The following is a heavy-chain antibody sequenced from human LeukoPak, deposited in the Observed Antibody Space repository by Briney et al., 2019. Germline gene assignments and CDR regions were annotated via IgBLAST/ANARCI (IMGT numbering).Heavy chain of an antibody. D-gene: IGHD5-12*01. J-gene: IGHJ4*02. CDR2: ISYDGNNK. CDR3: ARGPSGYHNT. CDR1: GFTFRSYP. V-gene: IGHV3-30*04. Sequence: GGSLRLSCAASGFTFRSYPMHWVRQAPGKGLEWVAVISYDGNNKYYADSVKGRFIISRDNSKNTLYLQMNSLRADDTAVYYCARGPSGYHNTGGQGTLVTVSS.